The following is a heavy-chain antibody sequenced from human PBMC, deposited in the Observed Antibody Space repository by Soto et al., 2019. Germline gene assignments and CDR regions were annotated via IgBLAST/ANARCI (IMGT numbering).Heavy chain of an antibody. Sequence: ASVKVSCKASGYTFTGYYMHWVRQAPGQGLEWMGWINPNSGGTNYAQKFQGWVTMTRDTSISTAYMELSRLRSDDTAVYYCARGGIVVVPAAMPDYYYYYMDVWGKGTTVTVSS. CDR3: ARGGIVVVPAAMPDYYYYYMDV. D-gene: IGHD2-2*01. V-gene: IGHV1-2*04. J-gene: IGHJ6*03. CDR2: INPNSGGT. CDR1: GYTFTGYY.